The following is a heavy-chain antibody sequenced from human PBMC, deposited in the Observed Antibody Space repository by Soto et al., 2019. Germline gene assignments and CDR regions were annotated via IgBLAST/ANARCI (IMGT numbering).Heavy chain of an antibody. Sequence: GGSLRLSCAASRFTFSDYGMHWVRQPPGKGLEWVALISYDGNIKYYADSVKGRFTISRDNSRNTVYLQMNSLRLEDAALYYCAKDNVAAIDYWGQGTLVTVSS. V-gene: IGHV3-30*18. D-gene: IGHD6-13*01. CDR3: AKDNVAAIDY. J-gene: IGHJ4*02. CDR2: ISYDGNIK. CDR1: RFTFSDYG.